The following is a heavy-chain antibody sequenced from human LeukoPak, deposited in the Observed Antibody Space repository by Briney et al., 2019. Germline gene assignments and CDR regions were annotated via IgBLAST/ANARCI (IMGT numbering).Heavy chain of an antibody. CDR3: ARMSYYSETNWFDP. CDR1: GYTFTSYD. J-gene: IGHJ5*02. V-gene: IGHV1-8*01. D-gene: IGHD1-26*01. CDR2: MNPNSGKT. Sequence: RASVKVSCKASGYTFTSYDINWVRQATGQGLEWMGWMNPNSGKTGYAQKFQGRVTMTRNTSITTAYMELSGLRSEDTAVYYCARMSYYSETNWFDPWGQGTLVTVSS.